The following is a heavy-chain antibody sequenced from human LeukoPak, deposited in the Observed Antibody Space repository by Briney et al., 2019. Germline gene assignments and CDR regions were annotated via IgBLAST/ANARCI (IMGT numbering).Heavy chain of an antibody. CDR2: INPNSGGT. V-gene: IGHV1-2*02. CDR1: VYTFTGYY. Sequence: ASVKVSCKASVYTFTGYYMHWVRQAPGQGLEWMGWINPNSGGTNYAQKFQGRVTMTRDTSISTAYMEVSRLRPDDTAVYYCARGPLGSSSSGYYYYMDVWGKGTTLTVSS. CDR3: ARGPLGSSSSGYYYYMDV. D-gene: IGHD6-6*01. J-gene: IGHJ6*03.